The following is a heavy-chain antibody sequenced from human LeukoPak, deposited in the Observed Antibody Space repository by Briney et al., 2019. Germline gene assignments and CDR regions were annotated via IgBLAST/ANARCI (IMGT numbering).Heavy chain of an antibody. D-gene: IGHD5-18*01. J-gene: IGHJ6*04. Sequence: PSETLSLTCTVSGGSISSYYWSWIRQPPGKGLEWIGTFYYSGSTYYNPSLKSRVTISVDTSKNQFSLKLTSVTAADTAVYYCARGLDTAEDVWGKGTTVTVSS. CDR2: FYYSGST. V-gene: IGHV4-59*12. CDR3: ARGLDTAEDV. CDR1: GGSISSYY.